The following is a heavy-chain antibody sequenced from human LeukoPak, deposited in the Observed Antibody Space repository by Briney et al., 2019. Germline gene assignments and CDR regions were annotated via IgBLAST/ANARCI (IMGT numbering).Heavy chain of an antibody. D-gene: IGHD3-9*01. CDR1: GYSFSSGYY. Sequence: SETLSLTCAVSGYSFSSGYYWGWIRPPPGKGLEWIGSIYHSGSTYYNPSLKSRVTISVDTSKNQFSLKLSSVTAADTAVYYCALGSDTLTGYNWFDPWGQGTLVTVSS. V-gene: IGHV4-38-2*01. CDR3: ALGSDTLTGYNWFDP. CDR2: IYHSGST. J-gene: IGHJ5*02.